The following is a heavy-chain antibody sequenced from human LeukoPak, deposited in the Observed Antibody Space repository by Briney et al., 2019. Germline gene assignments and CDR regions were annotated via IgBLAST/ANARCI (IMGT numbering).Heavy chain of an antibody. CDR1: GGTFSSYA. Sequence: SVKVSCKASGGTFSSYAISWVRQAPGQGLEWMGGIIPIFGTANYAQKFQGRVTITADESTSTAYMELSSLRSEDTAVYYCARDRTRNNWNYNWFDPWGQGTLVTVSS. V-gene: IGHV1-69*01. CDR2: IIPIFGTA. CDR3: ARDRTRNNWNYNWFDP. J-gene: IGHJ5*02. D-gene: IGHD1-7*01.